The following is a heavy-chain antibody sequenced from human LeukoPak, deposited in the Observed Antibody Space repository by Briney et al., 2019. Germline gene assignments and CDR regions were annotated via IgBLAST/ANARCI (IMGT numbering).Heavy chain of an antibody. D-gene: IGHD1-14*01. CDR3: ARLTGYAFDY. Sequence: GESLKISCKGSGYSFTNYWIGWVRQMPGKGLEWMAFINPGDSDTRYSPSFQSQVTISADKSIGTAFLQWSSLRASDTAMYYCARLTGYAFDYWGQGTLVTVSS. CDR1: GYSFTNYW. V-gene: IGHV5-51*01. J-gene: IGHJ4*02. CDR2: INPGDSDT.